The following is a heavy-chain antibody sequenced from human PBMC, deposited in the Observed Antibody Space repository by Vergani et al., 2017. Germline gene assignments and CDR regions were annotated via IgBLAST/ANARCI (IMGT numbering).Heavy chain of an antibody. CDR2: IYWDDDK. CDR3: AHRGAYVTGRTFDY. D-gene: IGHD3-10*02. CDR1: GFSLSTSGVG. Sequence: QITLKESGPTLVKPTQTLTLSCTFSGFSLSTSGVGVGWFRQPPGKALEWLAVIYWDDDKRYNSSLMSRLTITKDTSKNQVVLTMTNMDPVDTATYYCAHRGAYVTGRTFDYWGQGTLVTVSS. J-gene: IGHJ4*02. V-gene: IGHV2-5*02.